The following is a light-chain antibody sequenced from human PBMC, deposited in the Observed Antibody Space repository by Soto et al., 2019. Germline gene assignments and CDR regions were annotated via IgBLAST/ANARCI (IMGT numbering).Light chain of an antibody. Sequence: EVVLTQSPATLSLSPGERATLSCRASQSISSYLAWYQQRPGQAPRLLIYDASNRATGIPARFSGSGSGTDFTLTIISLEPEDFAISYCQQRSNSPLTFGGGTKVEIK. CDR3: QQRSNSPLT. CDR2: DAS. J-gene: IGKJ4*01. V-gene: IGKV3-11*01. CDR1: QSISSY.